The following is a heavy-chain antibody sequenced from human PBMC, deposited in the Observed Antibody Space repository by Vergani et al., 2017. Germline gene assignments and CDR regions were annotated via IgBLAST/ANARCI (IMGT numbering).Heavy chain of an antibody. CDR1: GGSISSGGYY. D-gene: IGHD2-2*02. Sequence: QVQLQESGPGLVKPSQTLSLTCTVSGGSISSGGYYWSWIRQHPGKGLEWIGYIYYSGSTYYNPSLKSRVTISVDTSKNQFSLKLSSVTAADTAVYYCAREGDLGYCSSTSCYRRRGMDVWGQGTTVTVSS. CDR3: AREGDLGYCSSTSCYRRRGMDV. CDR2: IYYSGST. V-gene: IGHV4-31*03. J-gene: IGHJ6*02.